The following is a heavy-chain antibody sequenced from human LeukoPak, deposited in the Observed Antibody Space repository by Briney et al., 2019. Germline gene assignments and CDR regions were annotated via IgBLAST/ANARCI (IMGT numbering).Heavy chain of an antibody. CDR1: GYTFTGYY. D-gene: IGHD3-9*01. CDR3: ARAGRPLRYFDWLSRYYYMDV. V-gene: IGHV1-2*02. Sequence: AASVKVSCKASGYTFTGYYMHWVRQAPGQRLEWMGWINPNGADTNYAQKFQGRVTMTRDTSISTAYMELSRLRSDDTAVYYCARAGRPLRYFDWLSRYYYMDVWGKGTTVTISS. CDR2: INPNGADT. J-gene: IGHJ6*03.